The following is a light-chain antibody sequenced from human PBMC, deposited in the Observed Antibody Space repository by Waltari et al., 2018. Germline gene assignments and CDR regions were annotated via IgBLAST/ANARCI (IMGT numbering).Light chain of an antibody. Sequence: QSALTQPASVSGSPGQSITIPCTGTSSDVGHYNHVPWYQQHPGKAPKLMIYEVSNRPSGFSNRFSGSKSGNTASLTISGLQAEDEADYYCSSYTSSSTRVFGGGTKLTVL. CDR3: SSYTSSSTRV. V-gene: IGLV2-14*01. CDR1: SSDVGHYNH. J-gene: IGLJ3*02. CDR2: EVS.